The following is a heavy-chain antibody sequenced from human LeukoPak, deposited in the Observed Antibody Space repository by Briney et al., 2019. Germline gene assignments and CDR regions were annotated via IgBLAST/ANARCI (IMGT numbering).Heavy chain of an antibody. V-gene: IGHV4-61*02. CDR3: ARSQWEQLAAMDY. CDR1: GDSISSGDYY. Sequence: SQTLSLTCTVSGDSISSGDYYWSWIRQPAGKGLEWIGRISSSGSTNYNPSLKSRVTISVDTSKNQFSLKLSSVTAADTAVYYCARSQWEQLAAMDYWGQGTLVTVSS. CDR2: ISSSGST. D-gene: IGHD1-26*01. J-gene: IGHJ4*02.